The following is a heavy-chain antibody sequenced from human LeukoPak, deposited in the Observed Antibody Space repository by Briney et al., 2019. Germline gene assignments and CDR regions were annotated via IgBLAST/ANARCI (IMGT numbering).Heavy chain of an antibody. Sequence: PGGSLRLSCAASGFTFNSYSMSWVRQAPGKGLEWVPYISSSSSTIYYADSVKGRFTISRDNAKNSLYLQMNSLRDEDTAVYYCARDQEGQIGTWAEMDRFDYWGQGTLVTVSS. CDR1: GFTFNSYS. J-gene: IGHJ4*02. CDR3: ARDQEGQIGTWAEMDRFDY. V-gene: IGHV3-48*02. D-gene: IGHD1-26*01. CDR2: ISSSSSTI.